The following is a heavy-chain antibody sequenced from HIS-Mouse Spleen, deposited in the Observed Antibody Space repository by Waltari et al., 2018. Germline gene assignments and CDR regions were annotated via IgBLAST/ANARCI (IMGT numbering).Heavy chain of an antibody. J-gene: IGHJ2*01. Sequence: QLQLQESGPGLVKPSETLSLTCTVPGGSISSRSYYWGWIRQPPGKGLEWIGCIYYSGSTYYNPSLKSRVTISVDTSKNQFSLKLSSVTAADTAVYYCAREIPYSSSWYDWYFDLWGRGTLVTVSS. CDR1: GGSISSRSYY. V-gene: IGHV4-39*07. D-gene: IGHD6-13*01. CDR2: IYYSGST. CDR3: AREIPYSSSWYDWYFDL.